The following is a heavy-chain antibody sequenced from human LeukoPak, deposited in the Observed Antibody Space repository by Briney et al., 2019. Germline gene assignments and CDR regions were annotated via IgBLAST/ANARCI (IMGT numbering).Heavy chain of an antibody. V-gene: IGHV4-38-2*02. J-gene: IGHJ4*02. CDR1: GYSISSGYY. D-gene: IGHD6-19*01. Sequence: SETLSLTCTVSGYSISSGYYWGWIRQPPGKGLEWIGSIYHSGSTYYNPSLKSRVTISVDTSKNQFSLKLSSVTAADTAVYYCARDASSGWYKDYWGQGTLVTVSS. CDR2: IYHSGST. CDR3: ARDASSGWYKDY.